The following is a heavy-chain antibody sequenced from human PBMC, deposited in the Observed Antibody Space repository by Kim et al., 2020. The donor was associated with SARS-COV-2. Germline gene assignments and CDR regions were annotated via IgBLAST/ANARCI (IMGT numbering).Heavy chain of an antibody. Sequence: SETLSLTCAVYGDSFSGYYWTWIRQPPGKGPEWIGDINHSGSTNYNPSLKSRVTISEDMSKTQFSLKLSSVTAADTAVYYCARVGYYDSLSGFQWHFDYWGQGTTVTVSS. V-gene: IGHV4-34*01. J-gene: IGHJ4*02. CDR3: ARVGYYDSLSGFQWHFDY. CDR2: INHSGST. D-gene: IGHD3-9*01. CDR1: GDSFSGYY.